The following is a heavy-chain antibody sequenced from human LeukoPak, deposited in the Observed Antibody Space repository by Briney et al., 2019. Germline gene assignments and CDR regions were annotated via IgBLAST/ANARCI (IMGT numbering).Heavy chain of an antibody. Sequence: ASVKVSCKASGGTFSSYAISWVRQAPGQGLEWMGGIIPIFGTANYAQKFQGRVTITADESTSTAYMELSSLRSEDTAMYYCARAAQRWPSYFDYWGQGTLVTVSS. CDR1: GGTFSSYA. J-gene: IGHJ4*02. CDR3: ARAAQRWPSYFDY. V-gene: IGHV1-69*01. CDR2: IIPIFGTA. D-gene: IGHD5-24*01.